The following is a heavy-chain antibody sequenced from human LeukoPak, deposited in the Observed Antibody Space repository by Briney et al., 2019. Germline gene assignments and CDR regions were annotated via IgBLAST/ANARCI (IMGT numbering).Heavy chain of an antibody. Sequence: GESLKIFCKGSGYSFTSYWIGWVRQMPGKGLEWMGIIYPGDSGTRYSPSFQGQVTISADKSISTAYLQWSSLKASDTAMYYCARQDDFWSGYYTENNYYGMDVWGQGTTVTVSS. J-gene: IGHJ6*02. CDR3: ARQDDFWSGYYTENNYYGMDV. CDR1: GYSFTSYW. V-gene: IGHV5-51*01. D-gene: IGHD3-3*01. CDR2: IYPGDSGT.